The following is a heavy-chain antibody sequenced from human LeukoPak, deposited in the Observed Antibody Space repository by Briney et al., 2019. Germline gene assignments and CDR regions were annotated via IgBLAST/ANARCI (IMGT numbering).Heavy chain of an antibody. CDR2: INEDGSDK. J-gene: IGHJ4*02. V-gene: IGHV3-7*01. CDR1: GFSFSRYW. D-gene: IGHD6-13*01. Sequence: TGGSLRLSCEASGFSFSRYWMSWVRQAPGKGLEWVANINEDGSDKYYVESVKGRFTVSRVNGRNSQYLQMNSLRVEDTGVYFCATSSSTWYRGWDWGQGILVTVSS. CDR3: ATSSSTWYRGWD.